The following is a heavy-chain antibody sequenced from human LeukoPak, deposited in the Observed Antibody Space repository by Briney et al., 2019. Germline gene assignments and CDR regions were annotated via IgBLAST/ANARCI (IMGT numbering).Heavy chain of an antibody. V-gene: IGHV3-74*01. D-gene: IGHD3-10*01. CDR1: GFTFSSYW. Sequence: GGSLRLSCAASGFTFSSYWMHWVRQAPGKGLVWVSRINGDGSSTSYADSVKGRFTISRDSAKNTLYLQMNSLRAEDTAVYYCAKDVMVRGANHYFDYWGQGTLVTVSS. J-gene: IGHJ4*02. CDR2: INGDGSST. CDR3: AKDVMVRGANHYFDY.